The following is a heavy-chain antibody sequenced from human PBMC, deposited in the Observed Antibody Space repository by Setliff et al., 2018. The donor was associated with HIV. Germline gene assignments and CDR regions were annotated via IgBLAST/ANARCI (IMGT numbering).Heavy chain of an antibody. J-gene: IGHJ6*03. Sequence: PSETLSLTCSVSDASISVGTYYWSWIRQPAGKGLEWIGHVYTSGSTSGSTNYNPSLKSRVTMSVDTSKNQFSLKLSSVTAADTAVYYCARCPSPPYCTSTTCYVDYYYMDVWGKGTTVTV. CDR2: VYTSGSTSGST. CDR3: ARCPSPPYCTSTTCYVDYYYMDV. V-gene: IGHV4-61*09. D-gene: IGHD2-2*01. CDR1: DASISVGTYY.